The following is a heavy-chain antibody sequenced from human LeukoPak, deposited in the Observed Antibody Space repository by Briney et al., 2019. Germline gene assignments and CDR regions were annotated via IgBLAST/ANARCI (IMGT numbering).Heavy chain of an antibody. D-gene: IGHD3-3*01. CDR3: AKTPPITIFGVVDLYGMDV. CDR2: ISGSGGST. J-gene: IGHJ6*02. CDR1: GFTFSSYA. V-gene: IGHV3-23*01. Sequence: GGSLRLSCAASGFTFSSYAMSWVRQAPGEGLEWVSAISGSGGSTYYADSVKGRFTISRDNSKNTLYLQMNSLRAEDTAVYYCAKTPPITIFGVVDLYGMDVWGQGTTVTVSS.